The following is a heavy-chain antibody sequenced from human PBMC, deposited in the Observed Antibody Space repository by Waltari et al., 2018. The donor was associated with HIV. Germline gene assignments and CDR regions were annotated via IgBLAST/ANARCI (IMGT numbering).Heavy chain of an antibody. CDR3: ARDMMATSDALDL. D-gene: IGHD3-16*01. J-gene: IGHJ3*01. Sequence: EVQLVESGRGLVQPGGSLRLSCAASVFTLRVYEIHWVRKAPGKGLQWVSYISGSGGTIYPADSVKGRFTISRDNARNSVFVQMKSLRVEDTAVYYCARDMMATSDALDLWGPGTLVTVSS. V-gene: IGHV3-48*03. CDR1: VFTLRVYE. CDR2: ISGSGGTI.